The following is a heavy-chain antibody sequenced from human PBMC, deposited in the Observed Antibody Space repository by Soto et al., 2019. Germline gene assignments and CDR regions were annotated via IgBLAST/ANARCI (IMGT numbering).Heavy chain of an antibody. Sequence: QVQLVESGGGVVKPGRSLRLSCAASGFSFSRYGMHWVRQAPGKGLEWVAVIWFDGSNKYYADSVKGRFTISRDNSKNTLYLQMNSLRAEDTAVYYCARDSSSVIVPAACDYWGQGTLVTVSS. V-gene: IGHV3-33*01. CDR1: GFSFSRYG. J-gene: IGHJ4*02. CDR3: ARDSSSVIVPAACDY. D-gene: IGHD2-2*01. CDR2: IWFDGSNK.